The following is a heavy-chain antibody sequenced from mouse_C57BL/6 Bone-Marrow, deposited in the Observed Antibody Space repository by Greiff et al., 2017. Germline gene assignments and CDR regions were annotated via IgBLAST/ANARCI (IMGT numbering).Heavy chain of an antibody. Sequence: QVQLQQPGAELVMPGASVKLSCKASGYTFTSYWMHWVKQRPGQGLEWIGEIDPSDSYTNYNQKFKGKSTLTVDKSSSTAYMQLSSLTSEDSAVYYCARKPHMTTVVAHWYFDVWGTGTTVTVSS. CDR3: ARKPHMTTVVAHWYFDV. CDR1: GYTFTSYW. D-gene: IGHD1-1*01. CDR2: IDPSDSYT. J-gene: IGHJ1*03. V-gene: IGHV1-69*01.